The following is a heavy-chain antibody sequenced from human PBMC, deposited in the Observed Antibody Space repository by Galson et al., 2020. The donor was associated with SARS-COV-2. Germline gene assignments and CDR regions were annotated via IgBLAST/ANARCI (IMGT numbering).Heavy chain of an antibody. J-gene: IGHJ6*03. V-gene: IGHV1-24*01. CDR2: FDPEDGET. CDR1: GYTLTELS. CDR3: ATSLYPLSYYYYYMDV. Sequence: GESLKISCKVSGYTLTELSMHWVRQAPGKGLEWMGGFDPEDGETIYAQKFQGRVTMTEDTSTDTAYMELSSLRSEDTAVYYCATSLYPLSYYYYYMDVWGKGTTVTVSS.